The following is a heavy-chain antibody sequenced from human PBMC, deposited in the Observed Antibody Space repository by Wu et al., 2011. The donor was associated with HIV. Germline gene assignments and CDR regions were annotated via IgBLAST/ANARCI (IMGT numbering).Heavy chain of an antibody. CDR3: ARDSKYYYGSEPPTRAFDI. Sequence: EVKKPGASVKVSCKASGYTFTSYGISWVRQAPGQGLEWMGWISAYNGNTNYAQKLQGRVTMTTDTSTSTAYMELRSLRSDDTAVYYCARDSKYYYGSEPPTRAFDIWGQGTMVTVSS. D-gene: IGHD3-10*01. CDR1: GYTFTSYG. CDR2: ISAYNGNT. V-gene: IGHV1-18*01. J-gene: IGHJ3*02.